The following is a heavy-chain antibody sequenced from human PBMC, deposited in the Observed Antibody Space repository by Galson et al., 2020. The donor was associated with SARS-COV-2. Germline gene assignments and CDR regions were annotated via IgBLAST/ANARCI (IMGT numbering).Heavy chain of an antibody. CDR3: ARDGQWLVPNAMDV. J-gene: IGHJ6*02. V-gene: IGHV3-33*01. Sequence: GGSLRLSCTGSGFTFSPYGMHWVRQAPGTGLEWVAVIWYDASNQYYADSVKGRFAISRDNSKNTLYLQMNSLRVEDTAVYYCARDGQWLVPNAMDVWGQGTTVTVSS. CDR1: GFTFSPYG. D-gene: IGHD6-19*01. CDR2: IWYDASNQ.